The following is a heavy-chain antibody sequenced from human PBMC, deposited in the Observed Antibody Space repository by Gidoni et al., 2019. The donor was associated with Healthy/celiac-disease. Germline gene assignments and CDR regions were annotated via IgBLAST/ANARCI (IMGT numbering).Heavy chain of an antibody. J-gene: IGHJ5*02. CDR1: GFRVSDSA. D-gene: IGHD3-10*01. CDR3: TNMVRVVISP. V-gene: IGHV3-73*01. CDR2: IRSKANGYAT. Sequence: EVQTVESGGGLVPPGGSLKLSCAASGFRVSDSARHRVRQASGKGGEWVGRIRSKANGYATEYAVSVKGRFSISRDDSKNTADLQMNSLKTEDTAVYYCTNMVRVVISPWGQGTLVTVSS.